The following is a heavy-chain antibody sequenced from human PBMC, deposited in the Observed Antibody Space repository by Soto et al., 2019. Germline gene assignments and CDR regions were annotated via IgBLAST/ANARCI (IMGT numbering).Heavy chain of an antibody. D-gene: IGHD3-16*01. Sequence: QVQLQQWGAGLLKPSETLSLTCAVYGGSFSGYYWSWIRQPPGKGLEWIGEINHSGSTNYNPSLXSXVXTSVDTSKNQFSLKLSSVTAADTAVYYCATLRLRGYWGQGTLVTVSS. CDR1: GGSFSGYY. V-gene: IGHV4-34*01. J-gene: IGHJ4*02. CDR3: ATLRLRGY. CDR2: INHSGST.